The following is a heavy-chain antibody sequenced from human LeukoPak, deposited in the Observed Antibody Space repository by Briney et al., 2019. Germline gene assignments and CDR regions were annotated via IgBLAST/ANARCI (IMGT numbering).Heavy chain of an antibody. CDR3: ARALTGTLFFGS. V-gene: IGHV5-51*01. Sequence: GESLKISCKDSRNSFSTSWIGWVRQMPGQGLEWMGTIYPDDSDTRYSPSFQGQVTISADKSISTAYLHWRSLKASDTAMYYCARALTGTLFFGSWGQGTLVTVSS. CDR1: RNSFSTSW. CDR2: IYPDDSDT. J-gene: IGHJ4*02. D-gene: IGHD6-19*01.